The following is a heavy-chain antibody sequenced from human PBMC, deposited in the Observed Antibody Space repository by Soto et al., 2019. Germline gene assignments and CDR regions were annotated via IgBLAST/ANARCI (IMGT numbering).Heavy chain of an antibody. J-gene: IGHJ5*02. V-gene: IGHV1-3*01. CDR2: INAGNDNT. Sequence: GASVKVSCKASGYTFTSYSMHWVRQAPGQRLEWVGWINAGNDNTQYSQNFQGRVTITRDTSASTAYMELSSLRSEDTAVYYCARDKGIATAGTGPKVNWFDPWGQGTLVTVSS. CDR3: ARDKGIATAGTGPKVNWFDP. D-gene: IGHD6-13*01. CDR1: GYTFTSYS.